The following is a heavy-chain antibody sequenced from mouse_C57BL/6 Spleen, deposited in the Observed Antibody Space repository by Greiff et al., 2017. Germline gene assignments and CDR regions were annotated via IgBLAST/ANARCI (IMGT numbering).Heavy chain of an antibody. CDR3: AREGNYCGSSDFYAMDY. CDR1: GYTFTGYW. V-gene: IGHV1-9*01. D-gene: IGHD1-1*01. Sequence: QVQLKQSGAELMKPGASVKLSCKATGYTFTGYWIQWVKQRPGHGLEWIGELLPGSGSTNYNEKFKGKATFTADTSSNTAYMPLSSLTTEDSAIYYWAREGNYCGSSDFYAMDYWGQGTSVTVSS. CDR2: LLPGSGST. J-gene: IGHJ4*01.